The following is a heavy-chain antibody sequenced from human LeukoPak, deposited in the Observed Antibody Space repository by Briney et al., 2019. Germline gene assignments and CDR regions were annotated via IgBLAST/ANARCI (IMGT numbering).Heavy chain of an antibody. Sequence: GGSLRLSCAASGFAFQFFEMHWVRQAPGRGLEWVANIERDGSETYYVDSVKGRFTISRDNAKNSLYLQMSSLRAEDTAVYYCAKAGGYSYNSGSYFGYYYYGMDVWGQGTTVTVSS. CDR3: AKAGGYSYNSGSYFGYYYYGMDV. CDR1: GFAFQFFE. D-gene: IGHD3-10*01. J-gene: IGHJ6*02. CDR2: IERDGSET. V-gene: IGHV3-7*01.